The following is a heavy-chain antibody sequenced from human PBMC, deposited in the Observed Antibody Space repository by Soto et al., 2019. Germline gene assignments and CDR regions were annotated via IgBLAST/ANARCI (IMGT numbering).Heavy chain of an antibody. V-gene: IGHV3-21*01. CDR3: ARDLPSDKYLGLFYYYYGMDV. J-gene: IGHJ6*02. D-gene: IGHD3-16*01. CDR2: ISSSSSYI. CDR1: GFTFSSYS. Sequence: EVQLVESGGGLVKPGGSLRLSCAASGFTFSSYSMNWVRQAPGKGLEWVSSISSSSSYIYYADSVKGRFTNSRDNAKNSLYLQMNRLRAADKAVYYCARDLPSDKYLGLFYYYYGMDVWGQGTTVTVSS.